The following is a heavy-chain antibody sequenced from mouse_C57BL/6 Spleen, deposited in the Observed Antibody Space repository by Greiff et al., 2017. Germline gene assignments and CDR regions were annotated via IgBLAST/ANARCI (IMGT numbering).Heavy chain of an antibody. CDR2: ISSGGDYI. D-gene: IGHD3-2*02. CDR1: GFTFSSYA. V-gene: IGHV5-9-1*02. Sequence: EVQRVESGEGLVKPGGSLKLSCAASGFTFSSYAMSWVRQTPEKRLEWVAYISSGGDYIYYADTVKGRFTISRDNARNTLYLQMSSLKSEDTAMYYCTRTAQADYFDYWGQGTTLTVSS. CDR3: TRTAQADYFDY. J-gene: IGHJ2*01.